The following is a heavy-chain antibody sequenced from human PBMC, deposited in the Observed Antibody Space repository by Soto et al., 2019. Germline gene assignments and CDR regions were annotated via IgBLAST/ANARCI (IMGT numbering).Heavy chain of an antibody. V-gene: IGHV3-74*01. Sequence: GGSLRLSCAASGFTLSSFWMHWVRQAPGKGLVWVSRINSDGSTTNYADSVKGRFTVSRDNGRNTLYLQMNTLRAEDTAVYYWARGGWAEHYYTSGTPTKGFDIWGQGTMVTVSS. CDR2: INSDGSTT. J-gene: IGHJ3*02. CDR3: ARGGWAEHYYTSGTPTKGFDI. CDR1: GFTLSSFW. D-gene: IGHD3-10*01.